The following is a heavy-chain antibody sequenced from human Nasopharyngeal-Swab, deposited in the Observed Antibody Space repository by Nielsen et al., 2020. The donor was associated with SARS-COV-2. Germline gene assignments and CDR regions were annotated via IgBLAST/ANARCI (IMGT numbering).Heavy chain of an antibody. J-gene: IGHJ4*02. CDR2: TYYRSKWYN. D-gene: IGHD6-13*01. Sequence: WIRQSPSRGLEWLGRTYYRSKWYNDYAVSVKSRITINPDTSKNQFSLQLNSVTPEDTAVYYCARDLDSSSWYPYYFDHWGQGTLVTVSS. CDR3: ARDLDSSSWYPYYFDH. V-gene: IGHV6-1*01.